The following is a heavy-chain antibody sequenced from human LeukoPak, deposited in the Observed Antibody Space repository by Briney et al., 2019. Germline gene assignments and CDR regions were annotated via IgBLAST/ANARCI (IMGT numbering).Heavy chain of an antibody. D-gene: IGHD3-22*01. CDR1: GFTFSSYW. CDR3: ARAPSEIGGYYPEYFRH. V-gene: IGHV3-74*01. CDR2: IKSDRST. Sequence: GGSLRLSCAASGFTFSSYWMHWVRQAPGKGLVWVSRIKSDRSTNYAESVKGRFTISRDNAKNTVSLQMSSLRAEDTGVYYCARAPSEIGGYYPEYFRHWGQGNLVTVSS. J-gene: IGHJ1*01.